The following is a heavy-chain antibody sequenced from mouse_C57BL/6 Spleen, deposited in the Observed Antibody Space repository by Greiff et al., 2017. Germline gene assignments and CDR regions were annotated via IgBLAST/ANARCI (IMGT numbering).Heavy chain of an antibody. V-gene: IGHV5-6*01. CDR2: ISSGGSYT. Sequence: EVQRVESGGDLVKPGGSLKLSCAASGFTFSSYGMSWVRQTPDKRLEWVATISSGGSYTYYPDSVKGRFTISRDNAKNTLYLQMSSLKSEDTAMYYCARKLGPYYFDYWGQGTTLTVSS. CDR1: GFTFSSYG. CDR3: ARKLGPYYFDY. D-gene: IGHD4-1*01. J-gene: IGHJ2*01.